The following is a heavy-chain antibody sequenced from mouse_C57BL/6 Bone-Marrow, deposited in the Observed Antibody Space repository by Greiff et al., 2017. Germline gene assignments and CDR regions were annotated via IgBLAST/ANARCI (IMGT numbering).Heavy chain of an antibody. CDR3: ARDWDYFDY. D-gene: IGHD4-1*01. V-gene: IGHV1-80*01. J-gene: IGHJ2*01. Sequence: VKLMESGAELVKPGASVKISCKVSGYAFSTYWMNWVKQRHGKGLEWIGQIYPGDGDTNYNGKFKGKATLTADKSSSTAYMQLSSLTSEDAAVYFCARDWDYFDYWGQGTTLTVSS. CDR2: IYPGDGDT. CDR1: GYAFSTYW.